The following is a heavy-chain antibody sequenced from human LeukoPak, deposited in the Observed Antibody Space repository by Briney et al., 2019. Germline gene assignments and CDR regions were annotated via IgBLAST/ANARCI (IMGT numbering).Heavy chain of an antibody. V-gene: IGHV4-59*01. CDR2: IYYSGST. J-gene: IGHJ5*02. CDR1: GGSISSYY. Sequence: SSETLSLTCTVSGGSISSYYWSWIRQPPGKGLEWIGYIYYSGSTNYNPSLKSRVTISVDTSKNQFSLKLSSVTAADTAVYYCARDRLTRDYYDSSGYSPSWFDPWGQGTLVTVSS. D-gene: IGHD3-22*01. CDR3: ARDRLTRDYYDSSGYSPSWFDP.